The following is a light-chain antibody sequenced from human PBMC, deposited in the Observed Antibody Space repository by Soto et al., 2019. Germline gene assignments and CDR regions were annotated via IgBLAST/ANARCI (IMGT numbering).Light chain of an antibody. J-gene: IGKJ5*01. Sequence: AIQLTQSPSSLSASVGDRVTITCRASQGISSAFAWYQQKPGKVPKLLIYDASSLESGVPSRFTGSGSGTDSTLTISSLQPEDFATYYCQQFDTYPLTFGQGTRLEIK. CDR3: QQFDTYPLT. CDR2: DAS. CDR1: QGISSA. V-gene: IGKV1-13*02.